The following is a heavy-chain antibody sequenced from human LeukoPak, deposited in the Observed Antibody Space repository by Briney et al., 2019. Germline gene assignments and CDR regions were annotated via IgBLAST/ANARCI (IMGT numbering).Heavy chain of an antibody. Sequence: SVKVSCKASGGTFSSYAISWVRQAPGQGLEWMGRIIPILGIANYAQKFQGRVTITADKSTSTAYMELSSLRSEDTAVYYCAREDRWLDTYYFDYWGQGTLVTVSS. V-gene: IGHV1-69*04. CDR1: GGTFSSYA. CDR3: AREDRWLDTYYFDY. D-gene: IGHD6-19*01. CDR2: IIPILGIA. J-gene: IGHJ4*02.